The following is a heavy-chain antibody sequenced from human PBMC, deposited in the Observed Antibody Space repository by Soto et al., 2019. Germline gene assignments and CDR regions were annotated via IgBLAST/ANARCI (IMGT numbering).Heavy chain of an antibody. CDR3: ALRPRTFGGVIRQFDWYFDL. J-gene: IGHJ2*01. V-gene: IGHV1-69*01. D-gene: IGHD3-16*02. Sequence: QVQLVQSGAEVKKPGSSVKVSCKASGGTFSSYAISWVRQAPGQGLEWMGGIIPIFGTANYAQKFQGRVTITADESTSTAYMELSSLRSEDTALYYCALRPRTFGGVIRQFDWYFDLWGRGTLVTVSS. CDR1: GGTFSSYA. CDR2: IIPIFGTA.